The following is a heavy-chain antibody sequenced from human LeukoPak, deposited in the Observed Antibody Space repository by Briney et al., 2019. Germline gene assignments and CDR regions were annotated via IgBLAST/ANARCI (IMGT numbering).Heavy chain of an antibody. CDR1: GFTFSNYW. CDR3: ARDRGHSGYALYDY. CDR2: ITQDGSEI. V-gene: IGHV3-7*01. Sequence: GGSLRLACAASGFTFSNYWMGWVRHTPGNVREWVANITQDGSEIYYVDSVKVRFTISRDTAKNSLYLQMKNVRAEDTGVCHCARDRGHSGYALYDYWGQGTLVTVSS. J-gene: IGHJ4*02. D-gene: IGHD5-12*01.